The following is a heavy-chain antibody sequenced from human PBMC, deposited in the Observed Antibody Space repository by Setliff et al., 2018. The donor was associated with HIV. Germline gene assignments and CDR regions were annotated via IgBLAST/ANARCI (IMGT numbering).Heavy chain of an antibody. Sequence: ASVKVSCKASGYNFRYYGISWVRQARGQGLEWMGWISAHTGNTDYAQKLKGRVTMTPDTSRNTAYMELSSLRSEDMAVYYCARLAASIAARRRFDYWGQGTLVTVSS. CDR2: ISAHTGNT. D-gene: IGHD6-6*01. V-gene: IGHV1-18*03. J-gene: IGHJ4*02. CDR3: ARLAASIAARRRFDY. CDR1: GYNFRYYG.